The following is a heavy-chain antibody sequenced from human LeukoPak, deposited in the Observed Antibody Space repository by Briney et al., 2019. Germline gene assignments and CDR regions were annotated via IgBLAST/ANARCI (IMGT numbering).Heavy chain of an antibody. D-gene: IGHD3-10*01. J-gene: IGHJ4*02. Sequence: GGSLRLSCAASGFTFSSYGMHWVRQAPGKGLEWVAVISFDATNKYYADSVKGRFTISRDNAKNSLYLQMNSLRDEDTAVYYCARDGVRRTYYFDYWGQGTLVTVSS. CDR2: ISFDATNK. CDR3: ARDGVRRTYYFDY. V-gene: IGHV3-30*03. CDR1: GFTFSSYG.